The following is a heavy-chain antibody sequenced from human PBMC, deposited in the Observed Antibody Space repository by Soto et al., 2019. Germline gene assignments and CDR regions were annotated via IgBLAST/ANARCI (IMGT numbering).Heavy chain of an antibody. D-gene: IGHD2-8*02. J-gene: IGHJ4*02. Sequence: SETLSLTCAVYCGSFSGYYWSWIRQPPGNGLYCIGEINHSVITSXXPSLKSRXXISVDTSKNHXSLKLTSVTAAYTAVYYCARDKITGLFDYWCQGTLVTVSS. CDR3: ARDKITGLFDY. V-gene: IGHV4-34*01. CDR2: INHSVIT. CDR1: CGSFSGYY.